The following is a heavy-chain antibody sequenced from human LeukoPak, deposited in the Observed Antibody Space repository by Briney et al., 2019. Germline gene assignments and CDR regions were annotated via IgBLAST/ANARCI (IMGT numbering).Heavy chain of an antibody. V-gene: IGHV3-33*06. Sequence: GGTLRLSCAASGFTFSHYGFHWVRQAPGKGLEWVAVIWSDGTNQYYADSVKGRFTISRDDSQKTVYLEMNRLRTEDTAMYYCAKDAQSGFDYSNSLEYWGPGTLVTVSS. J-gene: IGHJ4*02. CDR2: IWSDGTNQ. CDR1: GFTFSHYG. D-gene: IGHD4-11*01. CDR3: AKDAQSGFDYSNSLEY.